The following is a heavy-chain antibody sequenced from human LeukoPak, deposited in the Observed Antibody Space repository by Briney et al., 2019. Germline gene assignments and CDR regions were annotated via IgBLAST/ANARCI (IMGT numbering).Heavy chain of an antibody. J-gene: IGHJ4*02. V-gene: IGHV4-34*01. CDR1: GGSFSGYY. D-gene: IGHD1-26*01. CDR3: ARGGELEIDY. Sequence: PSETLSLTCAVYGGSFSGYYWSWIRQPPGKGLEWIGEINHSGSTNYNPSLKSRVTISVDTSKNQFSLKLSSVTAADTAVYYCARGGELEIDYWGQGTLVTVSS. CDR2: INHSGST.